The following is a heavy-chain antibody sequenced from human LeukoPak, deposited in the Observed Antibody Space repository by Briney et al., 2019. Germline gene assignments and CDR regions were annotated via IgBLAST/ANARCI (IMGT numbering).Heavy chain of an antibody. J-gene: IGHJ3*02. CDR3: ARAAAYASDAFDI. CDR2: INHSGST. Sequence: SETLSLTCAVYGGSFSGYYWSWIRQPPGKGLEWIGEINHSGSTNYNPSLKSRVTISVDTSKNQFSLKLSSVTAADTAVYYCARAAAYASDAFDIWGQGTMVTVSS. V-gene: IGHV4-34*01. CDR1: GGSFSGYY. D-gene: IGHD6-13*01.